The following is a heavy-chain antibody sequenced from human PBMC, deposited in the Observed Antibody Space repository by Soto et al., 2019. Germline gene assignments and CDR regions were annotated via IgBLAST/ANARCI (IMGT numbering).Heavy chain of an antibody. D-gene: IGHD3-22*01. CDR1: GATFTSYT. CDR3: ARPTRFYYDSSGQSAWFDP. V-gene: IGHV1-69*13. J-gene: IGHJ5*02. Sequence: SVKVSCKATGATFTSYTISWVRQAPGQGLEWMGGIIPIFGTANYAQKFQGRVTITADESTTTAYMELSSLRSEDTAVYYCARPTRFYYDSSGQSAWFDPWGQRTLVTVSS. CDR2: IIPIFGTA.